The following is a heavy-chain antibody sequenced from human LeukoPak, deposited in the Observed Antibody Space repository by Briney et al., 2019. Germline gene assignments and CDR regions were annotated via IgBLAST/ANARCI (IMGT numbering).Heavy chain of an antibody. CDR2: INPSGGST. V-gene: IGHV1-46*01. CDR3: ARPTRKGWFDP. CDR1: GYTFTGYY. J-gene: IGHJ5*02. D-gene: IGHD6-6*01. Sequence: ASVKVSCKASGYTFTGYYMHWVRQAPGQGLEWRGIINPSGGSTSYAQKFQGRVTMTRDTSTSTVYMELRSLRSDDTAVYYCARPTRKGWFDPWGQGTLVTVSS.